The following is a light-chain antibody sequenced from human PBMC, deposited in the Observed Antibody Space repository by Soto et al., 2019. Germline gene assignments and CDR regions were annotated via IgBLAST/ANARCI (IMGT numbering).Light chain of an antibody. CDR1: SSDVGAYNF. CDR2: EVS. V-gene: IGLV2-8*01. Sequence: QSALTQPRSVSGSPGQSLTISCTGTSSDVGAYNFVSWYQQHPGKAPKLMIYEVSKRPSGVPDRFSGSKSGNTASLTVSGLQAEDEADYYCSSYAATNNIVFGIGTKVTVL. CDR3: SSYAATNNIV. J-gene: IGLJ1*01.